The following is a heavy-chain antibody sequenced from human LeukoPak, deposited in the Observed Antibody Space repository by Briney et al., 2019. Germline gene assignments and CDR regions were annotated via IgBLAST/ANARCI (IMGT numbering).Heavy chain of an antibody. J-gene: IGHJ5*02. CDR1: GFTVSTNC. D-gene: IGHD3-10*01. Sequence: GGSLRLSCAASGFTVSTNCMTWVRQAPGKGLEWVSTIYSGGTTYYADSVKGRFTISRDNAKNTLYLQMNSLRAEDTAVYYCARIELLWFGELFSKAHNWFDPWGQGTLVTVSS. CDR2: IYSGGTT. V-gene: IGHV3-53*01. CDR3: ARIELLWFGELFSKAHNWFDP.